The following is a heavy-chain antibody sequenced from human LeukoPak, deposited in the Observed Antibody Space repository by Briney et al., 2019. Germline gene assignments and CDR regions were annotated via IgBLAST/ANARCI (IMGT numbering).Heavy chain of an antibody. CDR3: ARVGDTAMADAFDI. V-gene: IGHV4-61*01. D-gene: IGHD5-18*01. CDR2: IYYSGST. CDR1: GGSISSSSYY. J-gene: IGHJ3*02. Sequence: PSETLSLTCTVSGGSISSSSYYWSWIRQPPGKGLEWIGYIYYSGSTNYNPSLKSRVTISVDTSKNQFSLKLSSVTAADTAVYYCARVGDTAMADAFDIWGQGTMVTVSS.